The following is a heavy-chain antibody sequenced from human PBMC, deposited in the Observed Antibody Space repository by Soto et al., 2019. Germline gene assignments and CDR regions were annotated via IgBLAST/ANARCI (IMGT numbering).Heavy chain of an antibody. CDR2: IYHSGST. CDR3: ARVESGGSYPYFDY. Sequence: SETLSLTCAVSSGSISSSNWWSWVRQPPGKGLEWIGEIYHSGSTNYSPSLKSRVTISVDKSKNQFSLKLSSVTAADTAVYYCARVESGGSYPYFDYWGQGTLVTVSS. V-gene: IGHV4-4*02. J-gene: IGHJ4*02. D-gene: IGHD2-15*01. CDR1: SGSISSSNW.